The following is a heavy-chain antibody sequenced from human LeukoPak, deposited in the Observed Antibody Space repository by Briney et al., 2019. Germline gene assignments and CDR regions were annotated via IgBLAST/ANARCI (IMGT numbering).Heavy chain of an antibody. CDR3: ARDLVQYYYYMDV. J-gene: IGHJ6*03. Sequence: ASVKVSCKASGYTFTGYYVHWVRQAPGQGLEYMGWIHPNTGGTNSAQKFQGRVTMTRDTSISTAYMELSRLRSDDTAVYYCARDLVQYYYYMDVWGKGTTVTISS. CDR2: IHPNTGGT. V-gene: IGHV1-2*02. CDR1: GYTFTGYY. D-gene: IGHD3-10*01.